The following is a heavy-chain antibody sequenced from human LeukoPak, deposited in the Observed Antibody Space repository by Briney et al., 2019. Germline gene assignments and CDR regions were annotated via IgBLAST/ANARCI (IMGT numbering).Heavy chain of an antibody. CDR3: ARAGPDAFDI. CDR2: IYYRGSP. V-gene: IGHV4-59*01. Sequence: PSETLSLTCTVSGGSISSFYWSWIRQPPGKRLEWIGYIYYRGSPNYNPSLKSRVTISVDTSKNQFSLKLSSVAAAGAAVYYCARAGPDAFDIWGQGTMVTVSS. CDR1: GGSISSFY. J-gene: IGHJ3*02.